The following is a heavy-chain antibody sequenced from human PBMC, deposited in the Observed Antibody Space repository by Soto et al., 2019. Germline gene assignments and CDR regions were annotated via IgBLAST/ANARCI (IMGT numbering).Heavy chain of an antibody. J-gene: IGHJ6*02. V-gene: IGHV4-31*03. D-gene: IGHD1-1*01. CDR3: ARAPIPNWNYYGMDV. CDR1: GGSVNSGGYH. Sequence: SETLSLTCTVSGGSVNSGGYHWSWIRQHPGKGLEWIGDIYYSGSTYYSPSLKSRVTISIDTSTNHFSLHLSALTAADTAVYYCARAPIPNWNYYGMDVWGQGTTVTVSS. CDR2: IYYSGST.